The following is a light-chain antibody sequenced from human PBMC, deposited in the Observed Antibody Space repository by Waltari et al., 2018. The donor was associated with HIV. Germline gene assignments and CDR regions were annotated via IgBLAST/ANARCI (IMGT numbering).Light chain of an antibody. J-gene: IGLJ2*01. CDR1: GLDNKY. CDR3: QAWDKNTVV. Sequence: SFELKQPPSVSVSPRQTASITCSGVGLDNKYISWYQHNAGQSPLLVIYQDTKRPSGIPERFSGSNSGNTATLTISGTQAMDEADYYCQAWDKNTVVFGGGTKLTVL. CDR2: QDT. V-gene: IGLV3-1*01.